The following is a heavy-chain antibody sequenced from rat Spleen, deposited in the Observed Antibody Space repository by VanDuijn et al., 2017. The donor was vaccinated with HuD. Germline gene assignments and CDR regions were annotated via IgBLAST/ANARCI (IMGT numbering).Heavy chain of an antibody. V-gene: IGHV5-29*01. D-gene: IGHD5-1*01. CDR1: GFTFSSFP. CDR3: ATGGSWFAY. CDR2: ISYGDSSGHSGT. J-gene: IGHJ3*01. Sequence: EVQMVESGGGLVQPGRSLKLSCAASGFTFSSFPMAWVRQAPTKGLEWVATISYGDSSGHSGTYYRDSVKGRFTISRDNAKSTLSLQMDSLRSEDTATYYCATGGSWFAYWGQGTLVTVSS.